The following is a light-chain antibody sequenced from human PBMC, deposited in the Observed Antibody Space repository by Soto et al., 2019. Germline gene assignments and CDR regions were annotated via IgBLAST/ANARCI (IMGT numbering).Light chain of an antibody. J-gene: IGKJ1*01. V-gene: IGKV3-20*01. CDR3: QQFGRSGT. CDR2: GAS. Sequence: EIVLTQSPGTLSLSPGERATLSCRASQSVSNNYLAWYQQKPGQAPRLLIYGASNRATGIPDRFGGSGSGTDFTIPISRLEPEDVAVYYCQQFGRSGTFGQGTKVDIK. CDR1: QSVSNNY.